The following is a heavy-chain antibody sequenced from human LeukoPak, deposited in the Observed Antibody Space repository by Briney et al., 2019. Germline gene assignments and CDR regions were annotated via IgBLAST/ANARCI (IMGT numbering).Heavy chain of an antibody. CDR3: ARLTAAGDY. Sequence: PSETLSLTCAVSGYSISSGYYWGWIRQPPGKGLEWIGSIYHSASTSHNPPLKSPVTISVDTSKNQFSLKLSSVTAADTAVYYCARLTAAGDYWGQGTLVTVSS. CDR2: IYHSAST. J-gene: IGHJ4*02. CDR1: GYSISSGYY. D-gene: IGHD6-13*01. V-gene: IGHV4-38-2*01.